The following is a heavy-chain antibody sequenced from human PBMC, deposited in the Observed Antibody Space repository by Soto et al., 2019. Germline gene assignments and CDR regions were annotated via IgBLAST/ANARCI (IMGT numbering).Heavy chain of an antibody. CDR3: ARGDSTDCSNGVCSFFYNHDMDV. J-gene: IGHJ6*02. V-gene: IGHV1-2*04. D-gene: IGHD2-8*01. CDR2: INPKSGGT. CDR1: GYSFTDYH. Sequence: ASVKVSCKASGYSFTDYHIHWVRQAPGQGLEWLGRINPKSGGTSTAQKFQGWVTMTTDTSISTAAMELTRLTSDDTAIYYCARGDSTDCSNGVCSFFYNHDMDVWGQGTTVTVSS.